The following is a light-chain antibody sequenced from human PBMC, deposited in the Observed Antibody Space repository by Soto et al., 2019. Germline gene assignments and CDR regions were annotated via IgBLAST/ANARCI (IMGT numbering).Light chain of an antibody. V-gene: IGLV1-51*01. CDR2: DNN. Sequence: QSVLTQPPSVSAAPGQTVTISCSGSSSNIGNNYVSWYQQLPGTAPKLLIYDNNKRPSGIPDRFSGSKSGTSATLGITGLQTGDEADYYCRTWDNSLSAGVFGGGTKLTVL. CDR3: RTWDNSLSAGV. CDR1: SSNIGNNY. J-gene: IGLJ2*01.